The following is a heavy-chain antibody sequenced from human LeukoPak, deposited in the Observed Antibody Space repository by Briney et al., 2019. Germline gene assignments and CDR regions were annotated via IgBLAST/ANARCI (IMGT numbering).Heavy chain of an antibody. CDR3: ARAIRSSGYSY. J-gene: IGHJ4*02. CDR1: GFTFSSYE. CDR2: ISSSGSTI. D-gene: IGHD3-22*01. V-gene: IGHV3-48*03. Sequence: GGSLRLACAASGFTFSSYEMNWVRQAPGKGLEWVSYISSSGSTIYYADSVKGRFTISRDNAKNSLYLQMNSLRAEDTAVYYCARAIRSSGYSYWGQGTLVTVSS.